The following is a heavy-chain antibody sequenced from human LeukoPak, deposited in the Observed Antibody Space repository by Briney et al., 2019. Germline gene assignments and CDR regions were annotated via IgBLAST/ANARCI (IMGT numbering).Heavy chain of an antibody. V-gene: IGHV3-66*01. CDR1: GFTVSGNY. CDR3: ARGKGSSSPYYFDY. Sequence: PGGSLRLSCAASGFTVSGNYMSWVRQAPGKGLEWVSIIYSGDNTYYADSVKGRFTISRDNSKNTLYLQMNSLRAEDTAVYYCARGKGSSSPYYFDYWGQGTLVSVSS. J-gene: IGHJ4*02. CDR2: IYSGDNT. D-gene: IGHD6-6*01.